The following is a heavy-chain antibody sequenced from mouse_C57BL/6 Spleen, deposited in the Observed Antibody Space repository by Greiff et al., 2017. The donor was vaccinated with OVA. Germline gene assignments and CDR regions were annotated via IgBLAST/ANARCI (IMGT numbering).Heavy chain of an antibody. J-gene: IGHJ2*01. CDR3: AVHHIDY. CDR1: GYTFTDYY. Sequence: EVQLQQSGPELVKPGASVKISCKASGYTFTDYYMNWVKQSHGKSLEWIGDINPNNGGTSYNQKFKGKATLTVDKSSSTAYMELRSLTSEDSAVYYCAVHHIDYWGQGTTLTVSS. V-gene: IGHV1-26*01. CDR2: INPNNGGT.